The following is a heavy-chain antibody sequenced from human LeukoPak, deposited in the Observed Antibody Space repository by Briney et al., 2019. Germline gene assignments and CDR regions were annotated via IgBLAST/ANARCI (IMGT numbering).Heavy chain of an antibody. CDR3: ARSEREIYCIGISCYRFDS. CDR1: GFTFNTCW. CDR2: IKPDGSEK. Sequence: AGGSLRLSCAASGFTFNTCWMSWLRQASGKGLEWVASIKPDGSEKYYVDSVKGRFTISRDNAKNSLYLQMNSLSAEDTAAYYCARSEREIYCIGISCYRFDSWGQGALVTVSS. D-gene: IGHD2-2*01. V-gene: IGHV3-7*01. J-gene: IGHJ4*02.